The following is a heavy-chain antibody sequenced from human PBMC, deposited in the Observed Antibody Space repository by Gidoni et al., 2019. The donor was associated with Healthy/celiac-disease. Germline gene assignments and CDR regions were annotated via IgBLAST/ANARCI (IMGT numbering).Heavy chain of an antibody. D-gene: IGHD4-4*01. Sequence: QLQLQESGPGLVKPSETLSLTCTVSGGSISSSSYYWGWIRQPPGKGLEWIGSIYYSGSTYYNPSLKSRVTISVDTSKNQFSLKLSSVPAADTAVYYCAREITSNSWYPFDYWGQGTLVTVSS. V-gene: IGHV4-39*07. J-gene: IGHJ4*02. CDR2: IYYSGST. CDR1: GGSISSSSYY. CDR3: AREITSNSWYPFDY.